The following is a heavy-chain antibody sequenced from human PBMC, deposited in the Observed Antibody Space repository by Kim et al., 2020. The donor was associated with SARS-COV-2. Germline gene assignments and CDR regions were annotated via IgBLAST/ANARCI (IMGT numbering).Heavy chain of an antibody. D-gene: IGHD3-3*01. Sequence: DSVKGRFTISRDNSKSTLYLQMNSLRAEDTAVYYCARESDFWSGYGAFDIWGQGTMVTVSS. V-gene: IGHV3-30*07. J-gene: IGHJ3*02. CDR3: ARESDFWSGYGAFDI.